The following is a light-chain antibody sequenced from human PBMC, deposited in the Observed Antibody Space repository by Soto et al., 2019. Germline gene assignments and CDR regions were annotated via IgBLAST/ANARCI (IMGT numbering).Light chain of an antibody. CDR3: QQYNSYSYLT. CDR1: QSISSW. J-gene: IGKJ4*01. V-gene: IGKV1-5*03. CDR2: KAS. Sequence: DIQMTQSPSTLSASVGDRVTITCRASQSISSWLAWYQQKPGKAPKLLIYKASSLESGDPSRFSGSGSGTEFTLTISSLQPDDFATYYCQQYNSYSYLTFGGGTKVDIK.